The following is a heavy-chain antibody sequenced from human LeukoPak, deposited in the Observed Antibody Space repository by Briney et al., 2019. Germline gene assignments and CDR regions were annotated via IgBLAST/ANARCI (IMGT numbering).Heavy chain of an antibody. D-gene: IGHD1-26*01. J-gene: IGHJ4*02. Sequence: ASVKVSCKASGFTFTSYDINWVRQAPGQGLEWMGWMNPNSGNTGYAQKFQGRVTITSNTSISTAYMELSSLRSEDTAVYYCARGPSGGSYVHQGDYWGQGTLVTVSS. CDR2: MNPNSGNT. V-gene: IGHV1-8*03. CDR1: GFTFTSYD. CDR3: ARGPSGGSYVHQGDY.